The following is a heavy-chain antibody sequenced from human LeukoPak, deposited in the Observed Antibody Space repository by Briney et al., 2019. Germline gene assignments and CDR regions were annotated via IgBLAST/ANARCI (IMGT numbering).Heavy chain of an antibody. V-gene: IGHV3-73*01. J-gene: IGHJ4*02. D-gene: IGHD3-16*01. CDR2: IRRKGNDYAT. CDR1: GFSSSGSA. CDR3: ARLGGSPPYFDY. Sequence: PGGSLRLSCAASGFSSSGSAIHWVRQASAKGLEWDGPIRRKGNDYATAYTASVKGRFTISRDDSKNTAFLQMDSLKTEDTAVYFCARLGGSPPYFDYWGQGTLVTVSS.